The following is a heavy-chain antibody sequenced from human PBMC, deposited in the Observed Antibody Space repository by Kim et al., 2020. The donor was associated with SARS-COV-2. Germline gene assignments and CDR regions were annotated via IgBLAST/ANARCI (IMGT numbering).Heavy chain of an antibody. CDR2: IYYSGST. CDR1: GGSISSYY. CDR3: ARVTMVRGVPYYYYYGMDV. J-gene: IGHJ6*02. V-gene: IGHV4-59*08. D-gene: IGHD3-10*01. Sequence: SETLSLTCTVSGGSISSYYWSWIRQPPGKGLEWIGYIYYSGSTNYNPSLKSRVTISLDTSKNQFSLKLSSVTAADTAVYYCARVTMVRGVPYYYYYGMDVWGQGTTVTVSS.